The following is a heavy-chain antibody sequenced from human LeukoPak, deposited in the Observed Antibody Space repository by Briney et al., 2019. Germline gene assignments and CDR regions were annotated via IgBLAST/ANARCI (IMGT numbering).Heavy chain of an antibody. Sequence: PETLSLTCTASGGSISSYYWSWIRQPAGKGLEWIGRIYTSGSTNYNPSLRSRVTISVDTSKNQFSLKLSSVTAADTAVYYCARLSENWNDGYNWFDPWGQGTLVTVSS. CDR1: GGSISSYY. D-gene: IGHD1-1*01. J-gene: IGHJ5*02. CDR3: ARLSENWNDGYNWFDP. V-gene: IGHV4-4*07. CDR2: IYTSGST.